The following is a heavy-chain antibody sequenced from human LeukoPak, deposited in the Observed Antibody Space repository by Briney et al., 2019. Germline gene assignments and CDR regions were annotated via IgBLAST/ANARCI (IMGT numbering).Heavy chain of an antibody. CDR3: ARDDGGESNWGSIDY. V-gene: IGHV3-7*05. CDR1: KFTFSNYW. J-gene: IGHJ4*02. Sequence: GGSLRLFCVASKFTFSNYWMSWVRQARGKGLVWVANIKYDGSEKYYVDSVKGRFTVSRDNAKNSLYLQMNSVRVEDTAVYYCARDDGGESNWGSIDYWGQGTLVTVSS. CDR2: IKYDGSEK. D-gene: IGHD7-27*01.